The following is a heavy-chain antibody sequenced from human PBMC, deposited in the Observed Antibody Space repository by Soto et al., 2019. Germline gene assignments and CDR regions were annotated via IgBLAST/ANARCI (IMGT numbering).Heavy chain of an antibody. CDR1: GYTFTSYY. CDR2: IDPSGGGT. CDR3: ARDRVDCSGGNCWRSVEDT. D-gene: IGHD2-15*01. V-gene: IGHV1-46*01. J-gene: IGHJ5*02. Sequence: QVQLVQSGAEVKKPGASVRVSCKASGYTFTSYYMHWVRQAPGQGLEWMGIIDPSGGGTSYAQKFQGRLTMTRDTFTSTVYMELSSLRSEYTAVYYCARDRVDCSGGNCWRSVEDTWGQGTLVTVSS.